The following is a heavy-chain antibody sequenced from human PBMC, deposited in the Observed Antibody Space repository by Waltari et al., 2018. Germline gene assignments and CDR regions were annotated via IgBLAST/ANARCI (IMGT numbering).Heavy chain of an antibody. J-gene: IGHJ4*02. D-gene: IGHD6-19*01. CDR1: GFTFSSYS. V-gene: IGHV3-21*01. Sequence: EVQLVESGGGLVKPGGSLRLSCAASGFTFSSYSMNWFRTAPGKGREGVLSISSSSSYIYYADSVSGRFTISRYNAKNSVLLQMNSLRAEDTAVYYCARAGQQWLASFDYWGQGTLVTVSS. CDR2: ISSSSSYI. CDR3: ARAGQQWLASFDY.